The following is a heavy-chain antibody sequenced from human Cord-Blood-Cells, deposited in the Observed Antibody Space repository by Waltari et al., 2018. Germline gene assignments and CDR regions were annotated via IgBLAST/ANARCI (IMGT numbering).Heavy chain of an antibody. CDR2: TYHSGST. D-gene: IGHD3-10*01. V-gene: IGHV4-4*02. CDR1: GGSISSSNW. J-gene: IGHJ5*02. Sequence: QVQLQESGPGLVKPSGTLSLTCTVSGGSISSSNWWSWVRLPPGKGLEWIGETYHSGSTNYNPSLKSRVTISVDKSKNQFSLKLSSVTAADTAVYYCATRTRHFMVQGVINWFDPWGQGTLVTVSS. CDR3: ATRTRHFMVQGVINWFDP.